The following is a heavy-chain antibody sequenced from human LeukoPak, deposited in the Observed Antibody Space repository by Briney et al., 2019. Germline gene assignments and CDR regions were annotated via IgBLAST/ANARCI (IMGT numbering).Heavy chain of an antibody. CDR1: GYSISSGYY. J-gene: IGHJ4*02. CDR3: ARDPPTGDYVWGSYHGRVD. Sequence: SETLSLTCTVSGYSISSGYYWGWIRQPPGKGREGIGGTFHSGSTYYNPPLKSRVTISVDTSKNQFSLKLSSVTAADTAVYYCARDPPTGDYVWGSYHGRVDWGQGTLVTVSS. D-gene: IGHD3-16*01. CDR2: TFHSGST. V-gene: IGHV4-38-2*02.